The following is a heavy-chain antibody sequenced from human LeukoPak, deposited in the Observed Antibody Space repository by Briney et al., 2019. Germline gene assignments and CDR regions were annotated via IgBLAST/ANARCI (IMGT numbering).Heavy chain of an antibody. Sequence: PSETLSLTCTVSGGSISSYYWSWIRQPPGKGLEWIGYIYYSGSTNYNPSLKSRVTISVDTSKNQFSLKPSSVTAADTAVYHCARSDYGGNSVWGQGTLVTVSS. CDR2: IYYSGST. J-gene: IGHJ4*02. V-gene: IGHV4-59*01. CDR3: ARSDYGGNSV. CDR1: GGSISSYY. D-gene: IGHD4-23*01.